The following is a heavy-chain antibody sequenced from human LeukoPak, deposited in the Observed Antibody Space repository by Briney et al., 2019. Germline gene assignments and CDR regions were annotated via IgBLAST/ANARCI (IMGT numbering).Heavy chain of an antibody. V-gene: IGHV4-59*01. CDR2: IYYSGST. Sequence: SETLSLTCTVSGGSISSYYWSCIRQPPGKGLEWIGYIYYSGSTNYNPSLKSRVTISVDTSKNQFSLRLTSVTAADTAVYYCARASYCSGGSCYSDYWGQGTLVTVSS. D-gene: IGHD2-15*01. CDR3: ARASYCSGGSCYSDY. J-gene: IGHJ4*02. CDR1: GGSISSYY.